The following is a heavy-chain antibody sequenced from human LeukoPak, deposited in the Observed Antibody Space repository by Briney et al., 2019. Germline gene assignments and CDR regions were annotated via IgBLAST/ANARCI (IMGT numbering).Heavy chain of an antibody. V-gene: IGHV3-30-3*01. CDR3: ARPQTYCSSTSCYTHGVYYYYYMDV. J-gene: IGHJ6*03. CDR2: ISYDGSNK. D-gene: IGHD2-2*02. Sequence: GGSLRLSCAGSGFTFSSYAMHWVRQAPGKGLEWVAVISYDGSNKYYADSVKGRFTISRDNSKNTLYLQMNSLRAEDTAVYYCARPQTYCSSTSCYTHGVYYYYYMDVWGKGTTVTVSS. CDR1: GFTFSSYA.